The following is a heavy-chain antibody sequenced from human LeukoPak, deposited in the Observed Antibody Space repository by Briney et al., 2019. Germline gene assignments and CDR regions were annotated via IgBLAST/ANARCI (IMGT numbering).Heavy chain of an antibody. Sequence: SETLSLTCSLSGGSISNGGYFWNWIRQPPGKGLEWIGCIYYRGSTYYNPSLQGRVSMSVDTSKNQFSLRLTSVTAADTAVYYCARARYSSRGAAFDIWGQGTMVTVSS. J-gene: IGHJ3*02. CDR3: ARARYSSRGAAFDI. CDR2: IYYRGST. CDR1: GGSISNGGYF. V-gene: IGHV4-30-4*08. D-gene: IGHD6-13*01.